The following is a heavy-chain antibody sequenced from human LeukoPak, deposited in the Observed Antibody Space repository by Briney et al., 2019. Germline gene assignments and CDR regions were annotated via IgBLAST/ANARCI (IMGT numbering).Heavy chain of an antibody. CDR2: IYHSGST. D-gene: IGHD6-13*01. V-gene: IGHV4-38-2*01. J-gene: IGHJ4*02. CDR3: ARSYGSTWYKAH. CDR1: GYSISSGYY. Sequence: KPSETLSLTCAVSGYSISSGYYWGWIRQPPVKGLEWIGSIYHSGSTYYNPSLKSRVTISLDTSKNQFSLKLSSVTAADTAAYYCARSYGSTWYKAHWGQGTLVTVSS.